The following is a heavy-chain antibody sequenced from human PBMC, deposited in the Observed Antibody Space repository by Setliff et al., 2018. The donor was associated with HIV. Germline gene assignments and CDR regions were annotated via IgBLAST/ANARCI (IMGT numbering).Heavy chain of an antibody. CDR1: GGSISSSSYY. V-gene: IGHV4-39*07. CDR2: IHHSGTT. J-gene: IGHJ4*02. D-gene: IGHD1-7*01. CDR3: ATGKNWNYGGWGDYHFEF. Sequence: PSETLSLTCTVSGGSISSSSYYWGWIRQPPGKGLEWIGSIHHSGTTYSNPSLSSRVTLSVDTSMNQFSLRVTSVTAADTAMYYCATGKNWNYGGWGDYHFEFWGRGTLVTVSS.